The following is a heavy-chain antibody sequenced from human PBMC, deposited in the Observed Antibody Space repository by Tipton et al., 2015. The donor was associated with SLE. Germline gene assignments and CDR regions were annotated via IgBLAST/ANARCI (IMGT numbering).Heavy chain of an antibody. D-gene: IGHD3-16*01. CDR2: MNSDGSRI. Sequence: GSLRLSCAASGFTFSSYWMHWVRQAPGKGLVWVSRMNSDGSRISYADSVKGRFTISKANAKNTLYRQMNSLRAEDTAVYYCARSGGVGDPEYWGQGTLVTVSS. J-gene: IGHJ4*02. V-gene: IGHV3-74*01. CDR3: ARSGGVGDPEY. CDR1: GFTFSSYW.